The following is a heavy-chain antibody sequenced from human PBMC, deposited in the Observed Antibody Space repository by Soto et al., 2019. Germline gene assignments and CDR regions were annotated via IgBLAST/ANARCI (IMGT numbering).Heavy chain of an antibody. D-gene: IGHD3-3*01. V-gene: IGHV3-30-3*01. CDR3: ARDGYDFWRTYYFDY. CDR1: GFTFSSYA. J-gene: IGHJ4*02. CDR2: ISYDGSNK. Sequence: QVQLVESGGGVVQPGRSLRLSCAASGFTFSSYAMHWVRQAPGKGLEWVAVISYDGSNKYYADSVKGRFTISRDNSKNPLYLQMNSLRAEDTAVYYLARDGYDFWRTYYFDYWGQGTLVTVSS.